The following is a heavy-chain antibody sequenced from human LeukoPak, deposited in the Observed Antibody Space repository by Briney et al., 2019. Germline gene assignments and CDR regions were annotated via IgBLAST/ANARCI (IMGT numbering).Heavy chain of an antibody. CDR1: GFTFSNYN. J-gene: IGHJ4*02. CDR3: ARDESRGNLVTAPDY. V-gene: IGHV3-21*01. D-gene: IGHD2-21*02. Sequence: GSLRLSCAASGFTFSNYNMNWVRQAPGKGLEWVSSISRSSIYKYYADSMKGRFTISRDNAKNSVYLQVNSVRVEDTAVYYCARDESRGNLVTAPDYWGQGTLVTVSS. CDR2: ISRSSIYK.